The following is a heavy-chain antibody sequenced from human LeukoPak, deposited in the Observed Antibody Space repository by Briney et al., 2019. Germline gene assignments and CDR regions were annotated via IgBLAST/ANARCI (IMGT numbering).Heavy chain of an antibody. Sequence: GGSVTLVCAAYAFTFDDYATQWARQAPGGCLGCVSFISGDGGSTSYTDSVKCRITISRDNSKISLYLQMNSLRAEDAALYYCTGGVRGVFDIWGQGTMVTVSS. D-gene: IGHD3-10*01. CDR2: ISGDGGST. CDR3: TGGVRGVFDI. J-gene: IGHJ3*02. V-gene: IGHV3-43D*03. CDR1: AFTFDDYA.